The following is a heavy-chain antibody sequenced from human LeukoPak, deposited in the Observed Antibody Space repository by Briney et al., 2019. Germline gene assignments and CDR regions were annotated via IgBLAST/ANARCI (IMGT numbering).Heavy chain of an antibody. D-gene: IGHD5-18*01. V-gene: IGHV4-59*01. J-gene: IGHJ4*02. CDR1: GGSISSDY. Sequence: PSETLSLTCTVSGGSISSDYWSWIRHPPGKGLEWSWYIYYTGGTNYNPSLKSLVTISVDTPKNQSPLKLSSVTAADTAVYYCARATRGYSYGPLDYWGQGTLVTVSS. CDR2: IYYTGGT. CDR3: ARATRGYSYGPLDY.